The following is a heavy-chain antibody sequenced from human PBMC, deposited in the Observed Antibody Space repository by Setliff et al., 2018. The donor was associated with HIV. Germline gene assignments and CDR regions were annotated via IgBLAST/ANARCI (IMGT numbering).Heavy chain of an antibody. CDR2: ISSSSSYI. D-gene: IGHD6-6*01. CDR1: GFTLSSYS. Sequence: GGSLRLSCAASGFTLSSYSMNWVRQAPGKGLGWVSSISSSSSYIYYAGSVKGRFTISRDNAKNSLYLQMNSLRAEDTAVYYCARRYSSSSTGFDYWGQGTLVTVSS. J-gene: IGHJ4*02. V-gene: IGHV3-21*01. CDR3: ARRYSSSSTGFDY.